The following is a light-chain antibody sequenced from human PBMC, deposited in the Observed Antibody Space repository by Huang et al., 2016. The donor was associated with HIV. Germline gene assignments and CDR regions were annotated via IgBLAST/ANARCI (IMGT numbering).Light chain of an antibody. V-gene: IGKV3-20*01. CDR1: PSVSSSY. CDR2: GAS. Sequence: EIVLTQSPGTLSLSPGERATLSCRASPSVSSSYLAWYQQKPGQAPRLLSSGASSRATGIADRFSGSGSGTDFTLTISRLEPEDFAVYYCQQYGSSPALTFGGGTKVEIK. J-gene: IGKJ4*01. CDR3: QQYGSSPALT.